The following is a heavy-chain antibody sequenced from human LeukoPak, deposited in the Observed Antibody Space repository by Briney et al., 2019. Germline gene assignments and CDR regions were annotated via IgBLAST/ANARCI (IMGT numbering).Heavy chain of an antibody. CDR1: GGTFSSYA. D-gene: IGHD3-3*01. CDR2: IIPIFGTA. J-gene: IGHJ4*02. Sequence: SVKVSCKASGGTFSSYAISWVRQAPGQGLEWMGGIIPIFGTANYAQKFQGRVTMTRDTSTSTVYMELSSLRSEDTAVNYCARDGVGYYDFWSGYWDYCGQGTLVTVSS. V-gene: IGHV1-69*05. CDR3: ARDGVGYYDFWSGYWDY.